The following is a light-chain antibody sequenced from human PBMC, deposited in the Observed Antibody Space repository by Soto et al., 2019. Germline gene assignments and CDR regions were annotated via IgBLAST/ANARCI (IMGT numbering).Light chain of an antibody. J-gene: IGKJ2*03. CDR2: AVS. CDR1: QSVDSRY. Sequence: DIVLTQSPGTLSLSPGERATLSCRASQSVDSRYLAWYQQKPGQAPRLVIHAVSRRATGIPDRFSGSGSGTDFTLTISTLEPEDFAEYYCQQYGSSPRYSFGQGTKLEIK. V-gene: IGKV3-20*01. CDR3: QQYGSSPRYS.